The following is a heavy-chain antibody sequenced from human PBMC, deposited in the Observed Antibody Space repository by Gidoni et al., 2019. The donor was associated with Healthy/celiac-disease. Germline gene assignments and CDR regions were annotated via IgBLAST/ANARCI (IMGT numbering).Heavy chain of an antibody. D-gene: IGHD3-22*01. CDR3: AKSRYYYDSSGYYQVYYFDY. Sequence: QVQLVESGGGVVQPGRSLRLSCAASGFTFSSYAMHWVRQAPGKGLGGVAVISYDGSNKYYADSVKGRFTISRDNSKNTLYLQMNSLRAEDTAVYYCAKSRYYYDSSGYYQVYYFDYWGQGTLVTVSS. J-gene: IGHJ4*02. CDR1: GFTFSSYA. CDR2: ISYDGSNK. V-gene: IGHV3-30-3*01.